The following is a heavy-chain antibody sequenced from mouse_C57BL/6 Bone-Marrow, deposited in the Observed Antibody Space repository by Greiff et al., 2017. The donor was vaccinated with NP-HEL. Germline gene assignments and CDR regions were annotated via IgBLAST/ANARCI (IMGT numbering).Heavy chain of an antibody. V-gene: IGHV1-20*01. D-gene: IGHD2-3*01. CDR2: INPYNGDT. CDR1: GYSFTGYF. CDR3: ARRGYDGYYRYAMDY. Sequence: EVKLVESGPELVKPGDSVKISCKASGYSFTGYFMNWVMQSHGKSLEWIGRINPYNGDTFYNQKFKGKATLTVDKSSSTAHMELRSLTSEDSAVYYCARRGYDGYYRYAMDYWGQGTSVTVSS. J-gene: IGHJ4*01.